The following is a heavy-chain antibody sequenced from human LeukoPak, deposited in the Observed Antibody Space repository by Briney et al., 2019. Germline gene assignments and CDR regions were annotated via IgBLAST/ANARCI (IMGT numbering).Heavy chain of an antibody. CDR1: GGSFSGYY. Sequence: SETLSLTCAVYGGSFSGYYWSWIRQPPGKGLEWIGEINHSGSTNYNPSLKSRVTISVDTSKNQFPLKLSSVTAADTAVYYCARGAPEGYFDYWGQGTLVTVSS. CDR2: INHSGST. V-gene: IGHV4-34*01. CDR3: ARGAPEGYFDY. J-gene: IGHJ4*02.